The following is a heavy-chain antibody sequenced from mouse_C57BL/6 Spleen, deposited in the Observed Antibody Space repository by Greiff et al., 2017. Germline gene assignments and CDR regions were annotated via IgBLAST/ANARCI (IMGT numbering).Heavy chain of an antibody. V-gene: IGHV5-17*01. J-gene: IGHJ2*01. CDR2: ISSGSSTI. Sequence: DVKLVESGGGLVKPGGSLKLSCAASGFTFSDYGMHWVRQAPEKGLEWVAYISSGSSTIYYADTVKGRFTISRDNAKNTLFLQMTSLRSEDTAMYYCARPGDYDYFDYCGQGTTLTVSS. D-gene: IGHD2-4*01. CDR1: GFTFSDYG. CDR3: ARPGDYDYFDY.